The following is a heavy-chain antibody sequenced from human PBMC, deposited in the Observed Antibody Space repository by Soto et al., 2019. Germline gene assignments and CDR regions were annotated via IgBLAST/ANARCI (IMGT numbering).Heavy chain of an antibody. CDR2: IYHSGST. CDR1: GSSTSSGYY. J-gene: IGHJ6*02. CDR3: ARALYCGGGSCSPLRGMDV. V-gene: IGHV4-38-2*01. D-gene: IGHD2-15*01. Sequence: SETLSLACALSGSSTSSGYYWGWIRQPPGKGLGWVGTIYHSGSTYYNPSLKSRVTISVDTSKNQFSLKVNSVTAADTAVYYCARALYCGGGSCSPLRGMDVWGLGTTVTVSS.